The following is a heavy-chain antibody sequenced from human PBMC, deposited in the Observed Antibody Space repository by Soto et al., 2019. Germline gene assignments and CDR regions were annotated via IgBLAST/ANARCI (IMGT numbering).Heavy chain of an antibody. V-gene: IGHV3-48*02. Sequence: GSLRLSCAASGFTFSSYSMNWVRQAPGKGLEWVSYISSSSSTIYYADSVKGRFTISRDNAKNSLYLQMNSLRDEDTAVYYCASSIGYDSSGYLAYWGQGTLVTVSS. D-gene: IGHD3-22*01. CDR1: GFTFSSYS. J-gene: IGHJ4*02. CDR3: ASSIGYDSSGYLAY. CDR2: ISSSSSTI.